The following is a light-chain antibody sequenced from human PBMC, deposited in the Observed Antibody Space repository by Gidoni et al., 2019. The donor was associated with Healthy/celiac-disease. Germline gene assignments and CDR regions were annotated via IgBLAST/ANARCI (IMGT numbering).Light chain of an antibody. CDR3: QQSYSTPLPT. CDR1: QSISSY. CDR2: AAS. Sequence: DIQMTQSPSSLSASVGDRVTITCRASQSISSYLNWYQQKPGKAPKLLIYAASSLQSGVLSRFSGSGSGTDFTLTISSLQPEDFATYYCQQSYSTPLPTFGGGTKVEIK. V-gene: IGKV1-39*01. J-gene: IGKJ4*01.